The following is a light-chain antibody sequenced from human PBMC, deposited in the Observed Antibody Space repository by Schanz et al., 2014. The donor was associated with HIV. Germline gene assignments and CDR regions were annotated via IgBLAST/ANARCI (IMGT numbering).Light chain of an antibody. J-gene: IGLJ1*01. CDR3: SSYAGRYTFYV. V-gene: IGLV2-14*03. CDR1: SSDIGTYNY. Sequence: QSALTQPASVSGSPGQSITISCIGTSSDIGTYNYVSWYQQLPGKAPKLIIYDVSNRPSEISYRFSGSKSGHAASLTISGLQADDEADYYCSSYAGRYTFYVFGTGTKVTVL. CDR2: DVS.